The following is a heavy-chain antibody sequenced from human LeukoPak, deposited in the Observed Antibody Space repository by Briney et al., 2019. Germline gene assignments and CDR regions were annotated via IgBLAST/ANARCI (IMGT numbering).Heavy chain of an antibody. V-gene: IGHV3-11*06. CDR1: GFTFSDYY. Sequence: GGSLRLSCAVSGFTFSDYYMSWIRQAPGKGLEWVSYISSSSSYTNYADSVKGRFTISRDNAKNSLYLQMNSLRAEDTAVYYCAKDLVRLHHTPSYFDYWGQGTLVTVSS. CDR3: AKDLVRLHHTPSYFDY. CDR2: ISSSSSYT. J-gene: IGHJ4*02. D-gene: IGHD4-11*01.